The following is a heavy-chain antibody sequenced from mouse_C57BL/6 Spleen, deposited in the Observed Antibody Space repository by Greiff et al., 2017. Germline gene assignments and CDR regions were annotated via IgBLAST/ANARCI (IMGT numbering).Heavy chain of an antibody. J-gene: IGHJ3*01. CDR3: TTERLDSSGYTWFAY. CDR1: GFNIKDDY. Sequence: EVQLQQSGAELVRPGASVKLSCTASGFNIKDDYMHWVKQRPEQGLEWIGWIDPENGDTEYASKFQGKATITADTSSNTAYLQLSSLTSEDTAVYYCTTERLDSSGYTWFAYWGQGTLVTVSA. V-gene: IGHV14-4*01. D-gene: IGHD3-2*02. CDR2: IDPENGDT.